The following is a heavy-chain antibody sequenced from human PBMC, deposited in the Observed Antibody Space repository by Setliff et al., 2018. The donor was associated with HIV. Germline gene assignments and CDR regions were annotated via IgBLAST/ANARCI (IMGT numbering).Heavy chain of an antibody. CDR1: GGSISTYF. Sequence: SETLSLTCTVSGGSISTYFWTWIRQPPGKGLEWIGYIYTSGSTNYNPSLKSRVTISVDTSKNQFSLKLSSVTAADTAVYYCARGSFIGDYHYFDYWGQGTLVTVSS. J-gene: IGHJ4*02. CDR2: IYTSGST. CDR3: ARGSFIGDYHYFDY. V-gene: IGHV4-4*08. D-gene: IGHD3-10*01.